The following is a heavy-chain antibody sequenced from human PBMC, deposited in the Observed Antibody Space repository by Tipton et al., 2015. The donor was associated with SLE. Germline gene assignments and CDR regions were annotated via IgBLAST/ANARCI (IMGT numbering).Heavy chain of an antibody. D-gene: IGHD2-21*01. V-gene: IGHV4-34*01. CDR1: GASFSGYY. Sequence: TLSLTCAVYGASFSGYYWAWIRQPPRKGLEWIGEINPSGSTDYNPSLKSRVTISLDTSNNQFSLQLSSVTAADTAVYYCARLGYCGGDCYIGGAFDIWGQGTKVAVSS. CDR2: INPSGST. CDR3: ARLGYCGGDCYIGGAFDI. J-gene: IGHJ3*02.